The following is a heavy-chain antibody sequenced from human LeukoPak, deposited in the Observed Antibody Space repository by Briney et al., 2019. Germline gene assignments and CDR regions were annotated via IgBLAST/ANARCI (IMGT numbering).Heavy chain of an antibody. V-gene: IGHV3-74*01. Sequence: PGGSLRLSCAASGFTFSSYWMHWVRQAPGKGLVWVSRINSDGSSTSYADSVKGRFTISRNNAKNSLFLQMNSLRAEDTAAYYCARDLLSDGYFDYWGQGTLVTVSS. CDR1: GFTFSSYW. D-gene: IGHD5-24*01. CDR3: ARDLLSDGYFDY. J-gene: IGHJ4*02. CDR2: INSDGSST.